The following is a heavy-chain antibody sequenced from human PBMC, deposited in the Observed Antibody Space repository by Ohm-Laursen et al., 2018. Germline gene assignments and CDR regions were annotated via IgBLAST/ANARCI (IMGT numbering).Heavy chain of an antibody. CDR2: ISGSGGST. Sequence: SLRLSCSASGFTFSSYAMNWVRQAPGKGLEWVSAISGSGGSTYYADSVKGPFTISRDNSKDTLYLQMNSLRAEDTAVYYCARGYCTSSSCYPYYGMDVWGQGTTVTVS. V-gene: IGHV3-23*01. D-gene: IGHD2-2*01. CDR3: ARGYCTSSSCYPYYGMDV. J-gene: IGHJ6*02. CDR1: GFTFSSYA.